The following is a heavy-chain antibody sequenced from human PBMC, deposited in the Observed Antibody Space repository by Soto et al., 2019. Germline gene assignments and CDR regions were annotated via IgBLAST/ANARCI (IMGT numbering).Heavy chain of an antibody. D-gene: IGHD3-3*01. CDR3: ARTYYEFWSGYPIAYYYYCGMDV. CDR1: GYSFTSYW. V-gene: IGHV5-51*01. Sequence: GESLKISRKGFGYSFTSYWLGWVRQMPGKGLEWMGIIYPGDSDTRYSPSFQGQVTISADKSISTAYLQWSSLKASDTVMYCCARTYYEFWSGYPIAYYYYCGMDVWGQGTTVTVSS. CDR2: IYPGDSDT. J-gene: IGHJ6*02.